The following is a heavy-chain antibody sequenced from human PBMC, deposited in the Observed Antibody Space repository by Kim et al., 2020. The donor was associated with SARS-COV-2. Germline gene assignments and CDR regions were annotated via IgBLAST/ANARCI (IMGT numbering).Heavy chain of an antibody. J-gene: IGHJ4*02. CDR3: ARDHSGYVTSRTIDY. V-gene: IGHV1-18*01. CDR1: GYTFTSYG. CDR2: ISAYNGNT. Sequence: ASVKVSCKASGYTFTSYGISWVRQAPGQGLEWMGWISAYNGNTNYAQKLQGRVTMTTDTSTSTAYMELRSLRSDDTAVYYCARDHSGYVTSRTIDYWGQGTLVTVSS. D-gene: IGHD5-12*01.